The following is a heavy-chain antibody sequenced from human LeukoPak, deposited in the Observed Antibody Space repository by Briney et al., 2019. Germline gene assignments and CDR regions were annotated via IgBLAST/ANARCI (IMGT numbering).Heavy chain of an antibody. Sequence: SETLSLTCTVSGGSISRYYWSWIRQPPGKGLEWIGYIYYSGTTNYNPSLKSRITISVDTSKNQFSLKLSSVTAAVSAVYYCARVGDWRGGAADYWGQGTLVTVSS. D-gene: IGHD3-16*01. J-gene: IGHJ4*02. CDR3: ARVGDWRGGAADY. CDR1: GGSISRYY. CDR2: IYYSGTT. V-gene: IGHV4-59*01.